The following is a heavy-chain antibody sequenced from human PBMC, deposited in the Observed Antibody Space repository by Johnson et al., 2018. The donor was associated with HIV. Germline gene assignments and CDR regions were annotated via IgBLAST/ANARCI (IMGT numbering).Heavy chain of an antibody. J-gene: IGHJ3*02. CDR3: AKDNGGSEYSSGWFDAFDI. V-gene: IGHV3-9*01. CDR2: ISWNSGSI. Sequence: EVQLLESGGGLVQPGRSLRLSCAASGFTFDDYAMHWVRQAPGKGLEWVSGISWNSGSIGYADSVKGRFTISRDNAKNSLYLQMNSLRAEDTALYSCAKDNGGSEYSSGWFDAFDIWGQGTMVTVSS. D-gene: IGHD6-19*01. CDR1: GFTFDDYA.